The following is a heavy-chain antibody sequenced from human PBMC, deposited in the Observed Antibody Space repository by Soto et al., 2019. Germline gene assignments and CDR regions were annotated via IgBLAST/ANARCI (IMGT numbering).Heavy chain of an antibody. CDR3: ARDLRYLGELSVPDFDY. V-gene: IGHV1-3*01. Sequence: ASVEVCCKESGYTNTSYAGHWVRQAKRQRLEWMGWINAGNGNTKYSQKFQGRVTITRDTSASTAYMELSSLRSEDTAVYYCARDLRYLGELSVPDFDYWGQGTLVTVSS. CDR2: INAGNGNT. J-gene: IGHJ4*02. D-gene: IGHD3-16*02. CDR1: GYTNTSYA.